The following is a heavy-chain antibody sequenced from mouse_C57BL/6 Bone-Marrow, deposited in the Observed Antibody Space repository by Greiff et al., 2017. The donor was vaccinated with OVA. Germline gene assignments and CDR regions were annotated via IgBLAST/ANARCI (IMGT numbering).Heavy chain of an antibody. CDR3: ARPGGATGTSGCAY. CDR1: GFTFSDYG. Sequence: EVQLVESGGGLVQPGGSLKLSCAASGFTFSDYGMAWVRQAPRKGPEWVAFISNLAYSIYYADTVTGRFTLSRENAKNTLYLEMSSLRSEDTAMYYWARPGGATGTSGCAYWGQGTLVTVSA. CDR2: ISNLAYSI. D-gene: IGHD4-1*01. J-gene: IGHJ3*01. V-gene: IGHV5-15*01.